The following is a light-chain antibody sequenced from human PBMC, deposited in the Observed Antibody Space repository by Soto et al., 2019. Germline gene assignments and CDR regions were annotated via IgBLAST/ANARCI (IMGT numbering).Light chain of an antibody. Sequence: DMVLTQSPASLSVYPWEGATLSCRASQSVSTNLAWYQQKPGQAPRLLIYGASTRATGIPARFSGSGSGAEFTLTISSLQSEDFAVYYCQQCYNGPPITFGQGTRLEIK. V-gene: IGKV3-15*01. CDR2: GAS. CDR3: QQCYNGPPIT. J-gene: IGKJ5*01. CDR1: QSVSTN.